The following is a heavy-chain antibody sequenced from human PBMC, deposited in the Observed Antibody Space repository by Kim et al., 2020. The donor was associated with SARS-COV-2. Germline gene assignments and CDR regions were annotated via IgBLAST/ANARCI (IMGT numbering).Heavy chain of an antibody. CDR2: IYDSGST. CDR1: GGSISSGGYY. Sequence: SETLSLTCTVSGGSISSGGYYWSWIRQHPGKGLEWIGYIYDSGSTYDNPSLKSRVTISVDTSKNQFSLKLSSLTAADTAVYYCARGDTIFGVVINAFDIWGQGKMVTVSS. CDR3: ARGDTIFGVVINAFDI. D-gene: IGHD3-3*01. V-gene: IGHV4-31*03. J-gene: IGHJ3*02.